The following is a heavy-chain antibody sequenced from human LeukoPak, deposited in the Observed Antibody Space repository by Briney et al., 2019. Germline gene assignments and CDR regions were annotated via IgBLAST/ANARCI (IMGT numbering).Heavy chain of an antibody. Sequence: PGGSLRLSCAASGFTFNNYAMSWVRQAPGKGLEWVSAISGSGGSTYYADSVKGRFTISRDNSKNTLYLQMNSLRAEDTAVYYCAKGKGSGWYAMDYWGQGTLVIVSS. V-gene: IGHV3-23*01. CDR3: AKGKGSGWYAMDY. CDR1: GFTFNNYA. J-gene: IGHJ4*02. D-gene: IGHD6-19*01. CDR2: ISGSGGST.